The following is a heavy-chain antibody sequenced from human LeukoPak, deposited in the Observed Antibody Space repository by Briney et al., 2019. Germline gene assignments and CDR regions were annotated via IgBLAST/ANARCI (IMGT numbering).Heavy chain of an antibody. D-gene: IGHD3-16*01. Sequence: SVKVSCKASGGTFSSYAISWVRQAPGQGLEWMGGIIPIFGTANYAQKFQGRVTITADESTSTAYMELSSLRAEDTAVYFCAKDQGRQGYDSYAMDVWGQGTTVIVSS. CDR1: GGTFSSYA. J-gene: IGHJ6*02. CDR3: AKDQGRQGYDSYAMDV. CDR2: IIPIFGTA. V-gene: IGHV1-69*13.